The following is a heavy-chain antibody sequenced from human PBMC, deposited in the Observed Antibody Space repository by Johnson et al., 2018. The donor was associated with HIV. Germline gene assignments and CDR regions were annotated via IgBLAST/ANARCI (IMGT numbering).Heavy chain of an antibody. CDR2: ISYDGSNK. CDR3: AISGTGPDAFDI. Sequence: QVLLVESGGGVVQPGRSLRLSCAASGFTFSSYAMHWVRQAPGKGLEWVAVISYDGSNKYYADSVKGRFTISRDNAKNSLYLQMNSLRAEDTAVYYCAISGTGPDAFDIWGQGTMVTVSS. CDR1: GFTFSSYA. V-gene: IGHV3-30*04. J-gene: IGHJ3*02.